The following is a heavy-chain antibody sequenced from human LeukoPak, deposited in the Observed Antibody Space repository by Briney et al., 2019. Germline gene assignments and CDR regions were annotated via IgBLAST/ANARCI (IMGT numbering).Heavy chain of an antibody. CDR1: GYTFTSHG. J-gene: IGHJ4*02. CDR3: GRVPSTLYDFWSAYLIDY. Sequence: ASVKVSCKASGYTFTSHGISWVRQAPGQGLEWMGWISAYNDDTNYAQKLQGRVTMTRDTSTSTAYMELRSLRSDDTAVYYCGRVPSTLYDFWSAYLIDYWGQGTLVTVSS. D-gene: IGHD3-3*01. V-gene: IGHV1-18*01. CDR2: ISAYNDDT.